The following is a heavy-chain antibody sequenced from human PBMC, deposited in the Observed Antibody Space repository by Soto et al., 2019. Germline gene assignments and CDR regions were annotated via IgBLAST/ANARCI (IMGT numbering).Heavy chain of an antibody. Sequence: QVQLQESGPGLVKPSETVSLTCTVSGGSISSYYWSWIRQPPGKGLEWIGYIHYSGSTKYDPSLKSRVTISVDTSKHQVSLKLTSVTAADTAVYYCARRMVRGVIDYWGQGTLVTVSS. V-gene: IGHV4-59*08. CDR2: IHYSGST. CDR3: ARRMVRGVIDY. CDR1: GGSISSYY. D-gene: IGHD3-10*01. J-gene: IGHJ4*02.